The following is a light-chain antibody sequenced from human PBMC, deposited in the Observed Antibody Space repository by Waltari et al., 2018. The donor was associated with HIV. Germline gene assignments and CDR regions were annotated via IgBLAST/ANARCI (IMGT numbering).Light chain of an antibody. CDR1: NIGSES. J-gene: IGLJ1*01. CDR3: QVWDSSSDRYV. V-gene: IGLV3-21*02. CDR2: DDS. Sequence: SYVLTQPPSVSVAPGQTARITCGGNNIGSESVHWYQQKPGQAPVVVVYDDSDRPSGIPERCSGSNSGNTATLTVSRVEAGDEADYYCQVWDSSSDRYVFGTGTKVTVL.